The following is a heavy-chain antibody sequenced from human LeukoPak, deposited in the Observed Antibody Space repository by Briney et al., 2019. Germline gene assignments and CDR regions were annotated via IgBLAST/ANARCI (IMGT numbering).Heavy chain of an antibody. CDR2: IWYCGSNK. Sequence: PGGSLRLSCAASGFTFSSYGMHWVRQAPGKGLEWVAAIWYCGSNKYYADSVKGRFTISRDNSKNTLYLQMNSLRAEDTAVYYWARNAFDIWGQGTMVSVSS. CDR3: ARNAFDI. CDR1: GFTFSSYG. J-gene: IGHJ3*02. V-gene: IGHV3-33*01.